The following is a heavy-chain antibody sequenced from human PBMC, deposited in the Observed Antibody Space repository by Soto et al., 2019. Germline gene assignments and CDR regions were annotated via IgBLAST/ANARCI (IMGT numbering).Heavy chain of an antibody. V-gene: IGHV1-69*13. D-gene: IGHD6-19*01. J-gene: IGHJ4*02. CDR3: ARGRYSSGWPFDY. CDR1: GGTFSSYA. Sequence: SVKVSCKASGGTFSSYASRWVRQAPGQGLEWMGGIIPIFGTANYAQKFQGRVTITADESTSTAYMELSSLRSEDTAVYYCARGRYSSGWPFDYWGQGTLVTVSS. CDR2: IIPIFGTA.